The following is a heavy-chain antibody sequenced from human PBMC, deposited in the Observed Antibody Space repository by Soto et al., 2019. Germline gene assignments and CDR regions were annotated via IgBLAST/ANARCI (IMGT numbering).Heavy chain of an antibody. CDR2: ISYDGSNK. J-gene: IGHJ4*02. CDR3: AKGFSYSVIDY. D-gene: IGHD5-18*01. V-gene: IGHV3-30*18. CDR1: GFTFSTYG. Sequence: QVQLVESGGGVVQPGRSLRLSCAASGFTFSTYGMHWVRQAPGKGLEWVAVISYDGSNKYYADSVKGRFTISRDNSKNTLYLQLSSLTAEDTAVSYCAKGFSYSVIDYWGQGTLVTVSS.